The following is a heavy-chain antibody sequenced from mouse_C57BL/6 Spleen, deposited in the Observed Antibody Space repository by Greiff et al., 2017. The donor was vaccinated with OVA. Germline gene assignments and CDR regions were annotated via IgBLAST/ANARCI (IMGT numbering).Heavy chain of an antibody. J-gene: IGHJ1*03. D-gene: IGHD1-1*01. CDR1: GFSLTSYG. CDR2: LWSDGST. Sequence: QVQLKESGPGLVAPSQSLSITCTVSGFSLTSYGVHWVRQPPGKGLEWLVVLWSDGSTTYNSALKSRLSISKDNSKSQVFLKMNSLQTDDTAMYYCARHYYGSIYWYFDVWGTGTTVTVSS. V-gene: IGHV2-6-1*01. CDR3: ARHYYGSIYWYFDV.